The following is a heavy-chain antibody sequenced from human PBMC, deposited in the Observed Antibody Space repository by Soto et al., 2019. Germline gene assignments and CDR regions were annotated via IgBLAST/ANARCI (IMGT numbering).Heavy chain of an antibody. Sequence: GASVKVSFKASGYTFTGYYMHWLRQAPGQGLEWMGWINPNSGGTNYAQKFQGRVTMTRDTSISTAYMELSRLRSDDTAVYYCARDTIQKGLAYYYYGMDVWGQGTTVTVSS. J-gene: IGHJ6*02. V-gene: IGHV1-2*02. CDR2: INPNSGGT. D-gene: IGHD2-2*02. CDR1: GYTFTGYY. CDR3: ARDTIQKGLAYYYYGMDV.